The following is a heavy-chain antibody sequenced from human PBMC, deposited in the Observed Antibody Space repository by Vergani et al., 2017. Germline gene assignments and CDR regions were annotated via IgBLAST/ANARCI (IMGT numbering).Heavy chain of an antibody. D-gene: IGHD1-7*01. V-gene: IGHV3-21*01. CDR2: ISSSSSYI. CDR1: GFTFSSYS. Sequence: EVQLLESGGGLVQPGGSLRLSCAASGFTFSSYSMNWVRQAPGKGLEWVSSISSSSSYIYYADSVKGRFTISRDNAKNSLYLQMNSLRAEDTAVYYCARGEWLELRVHAFDIWGQGTMVTVSS. J-gene: IGHJ3*02. CDR3: ARGEWLELRVHAFDI.